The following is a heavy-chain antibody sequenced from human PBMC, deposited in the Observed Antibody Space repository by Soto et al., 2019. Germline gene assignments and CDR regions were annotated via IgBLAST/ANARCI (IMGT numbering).Heavy chain of an antibody. J-gene: IGHJ6*02. V-gene: IGHV3-48*02. CDR1: GFTLSTYS. CDR3: ARDPPNFYYYGMDV. Sequence: PGGSLRLSCIASGFTLSTYSMTWVRQAPGKGLEWLSYISKSSTTINYADSVKGRFTISRDNAKNSVYLEMSSLRDEDSAVYYCARDPPNFYYYGMDVWGQGTTVTAP. CDR2: ISKSSTTI.